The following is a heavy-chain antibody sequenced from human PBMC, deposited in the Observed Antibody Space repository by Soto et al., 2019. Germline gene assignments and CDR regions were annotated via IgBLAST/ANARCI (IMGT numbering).Heavy chain of an antibody. CDR3: ASFRAGDYCSYYGMDV. V-gene: IGHV1-69*02. D-gene: IGHD4-17*01. Sequence: ASVKVSCKASGGTCSTYTITWVLQAPGQGLEWMGRIIPIIGIINYAQKFQGRVTISADKFTGTAYMELRSLRSDDTAVYYCASFRAGDYCSYYGMDVWGQGTTVTVSS. J-gene: IGHJ6*02. CDR1: GGTCSTYT. CDR2: IIPIIGII.